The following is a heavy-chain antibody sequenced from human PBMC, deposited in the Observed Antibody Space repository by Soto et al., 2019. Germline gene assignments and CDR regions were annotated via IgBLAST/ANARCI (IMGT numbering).Heavy chain of an antibody. CDR1: GGTFSSYA. Sequence: GASVKVSCKASGGTFSSYAISWVRQAPGQGLEWMGGIIPIFGTANYAQKFQGRVTMTGDTSTSTAYMELSSLRSEDTAVYYCARESSSLRINWFDPWGQGTLVTVSS. CDR3: ARESSSLRINWFDP. CDR2: IIPIFGTA. V-gene: IGHV1-69*06. J-gene: IGHJ5*02. D-gene: IGHD6-6*01.